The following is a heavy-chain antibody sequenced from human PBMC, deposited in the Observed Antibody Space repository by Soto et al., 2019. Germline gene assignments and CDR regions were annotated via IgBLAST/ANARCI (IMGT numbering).Heavy chain of an antibody. J-gene: IGHJ4*02. CDR2: IYYSGST. V-gene: IGHV4-59*01. D-gene: IGHD2-15*01. Sequence: SETLSLTCSVSGGSISSYYWSWIRQPPGKGLEWIGYIYYSGSTNYNPSLKSRVTTSVDTSKNQFSLKLSSVTAADTAVYYCAREGSAGGIDYWGQGTLVTVSS. CDR3: AREGSAGGIDY. CDR1: GGSISSYY.